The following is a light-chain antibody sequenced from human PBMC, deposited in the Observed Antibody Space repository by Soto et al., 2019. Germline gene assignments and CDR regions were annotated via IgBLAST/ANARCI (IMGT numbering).Light chain of an antibody. CDR3: SSFTTSSTWV. Sequence: QSVLTQPASVSGSPGQSITISCTGTSNDVGGYNYVSWYQQHPGKAPKLMIYDVSYRPSGVSNRFSGSKSGSTASLTISGLQAEDEAHYYCSSFTTSSTWVFGGGTKVTVL. V-gene: IGLV2-14*01. CDR1: SNDVGGYNY. CDR2: DVS. J-gene: IGLJ3*02.